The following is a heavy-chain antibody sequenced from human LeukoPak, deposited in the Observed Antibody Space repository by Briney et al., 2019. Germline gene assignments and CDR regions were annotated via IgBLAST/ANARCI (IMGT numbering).Heavy chain of an antibody. J-gene: IGHJ4*02. CDR3: ARQVVVPAAPGEY. Sequence: SETLSLTCTVSGGSISSYYWSWIRQPPGKGLEWIGYIYYSGSTNYNPSLKSRVTISVDTSKNQFSLKLSSVTAADTAVYYCARQVVVPAAPGEYWGQGTLVTVSS. CDR2: IYYSGST. D-gene: IGHD2-2*01. CDR1: GGSISSYY. V-gene: IGHV4-59*08.